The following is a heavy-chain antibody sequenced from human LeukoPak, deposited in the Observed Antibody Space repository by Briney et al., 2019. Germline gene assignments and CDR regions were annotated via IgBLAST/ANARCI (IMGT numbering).Heavy chain of an antibody. CDR3: ARDPKDDSSGYYYFDY. Sequence: ASVTVSFKTSGYTFTSNYIHWVRQAPGQGLEWMGVINPSGGRTSYAQKFQGRVTMTRDMSTSTVYMELSSLRSEDTAVYYCARDPKDDSSGYYYFDYWGQGTLVTVSS. CDR1: GYTFTSNY. V-gene: IGHV1-46*01. J-gene: IGHJ4*02. CDR2: INPSGGRT. D-gene: IGHD3-22*01.